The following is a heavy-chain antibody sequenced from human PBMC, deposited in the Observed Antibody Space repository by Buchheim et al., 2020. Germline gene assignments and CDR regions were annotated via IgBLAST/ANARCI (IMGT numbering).Heavy chain of an antibody. CDR3: ARAGSTSWFDP. V-gene: IGHV4-61*02. CDR1: GVSISSGSYY. CDR2: IYTSGST. D-gene: IGHD2-2*01. J-gene: IGHJ5*02. Sequence: QVQLQESGPGLVKPSQTLSLTCTVSGVSISSGSYYWSWILQPAGQGLEWIGRIYTSGSTNYNPSLKRRVLISADTSQTTSSLKLSSVTAADTAVYYCARAGSTSWFDPWGQGTL.